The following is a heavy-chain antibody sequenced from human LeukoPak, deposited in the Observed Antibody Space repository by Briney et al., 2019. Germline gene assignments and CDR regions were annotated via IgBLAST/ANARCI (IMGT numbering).Heavy chain of an antibody. Sequence: SVKVSCKASGGTFSSYAISWVRQAPGQGLEWMGGIIPIFGTANYAQKFQGKVTITTDESTSTAYTELSSLRSEDTAVYYCARAHTGGYSYGNFDYWGQGTLVTVSS. J-gene: IGHJ4*02. CDR3: ARAHTGGYSYGNFDY. V-gene: IGHV1-69*05. CDR1: GGTFSSYA. D-gene: IGHD5-18*01. CDR2: IIPIFGTA.